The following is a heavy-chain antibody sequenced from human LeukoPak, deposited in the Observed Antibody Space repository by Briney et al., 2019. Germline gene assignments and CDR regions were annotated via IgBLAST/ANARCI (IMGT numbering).Heavy chain of an antibody. V-gene: IGHV3-30*03. D-gene: IGHD3-16*01. J-gene: IGHJ6*02. CDR2: VLSDGNDK. CDR1: GFSFSNYA. Sequence: GGSLRLSCAASGFSFSNYAMHWVRQAPGKGLEWVAIVLSDGNDKYYVDSVKGRFTISRDNSKNTLYLQMSNLRAEDTAVYFCARGGGLDVWGQGATVTVSS. CDR3: ARGGGLDV.